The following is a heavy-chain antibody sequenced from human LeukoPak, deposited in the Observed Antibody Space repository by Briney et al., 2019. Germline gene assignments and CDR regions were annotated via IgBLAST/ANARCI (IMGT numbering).Heavy chain of an antibody. V-gene: IGHV3-23*01. J-gene: IGHJ5*02. CDR2: ISGSGGST. Sequence: PGGSLRLSCAATVITLSSYAMSWVRQAPGKGLEWVSAISGSGGSTYYADSVKGQFTISRDNSKNTLYLQMNSLRAEDTAVYYCATCNSGSYPWIDPWGQGTLVTVSS. CDR3: ATCNSGSYPWIDP. CDR1: VITLSSYA. D-gene: IGHD3-10*01.